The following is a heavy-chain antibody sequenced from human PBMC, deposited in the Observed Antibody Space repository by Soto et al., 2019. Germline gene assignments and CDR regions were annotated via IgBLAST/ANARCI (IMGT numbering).Heavy chain of an antibody. Sequence: SETLSLTCAVYGGSFSGYYWSWIRQPPGKGLEWIGEINHSGSTNYNPSLKSRVTISVDTSKNQFSLKLSSVTAADTAVYYCAREPLYYYGSGSYYKLFDYWGQGTLVTVSS. CDR3: AREPLYYYGSGSYYKLFDY. CDR2: INHSGST. V-gene: IGHV4-34*01. CDR1: GGSFSGYY. D-gene: IGHD3-10*01. J-gene: IGHJ4*02.